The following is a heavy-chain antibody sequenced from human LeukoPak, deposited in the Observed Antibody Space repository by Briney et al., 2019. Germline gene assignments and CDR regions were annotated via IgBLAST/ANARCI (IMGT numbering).Heavy chain of an antibody. J-gene: IGHJ4*02. CDR1: GYTFTSYG. CDR2: ISAYNGNT. CDR3: ARDRRRYCSGGSRYPTFDY. D-gene: IGHD2-15*01. Sequence: ASVKVSCKASGYTFTSYGISWVRQAPGQGLEWMGWISAYNGNTNYAQKLQGRVTMTTDTSTSTAYMELRSLRSDDTAVYYCARDRRRYCSGGSRYPTFDYSAQGPLVTVSS. V-gene: IGHV1-18*01.